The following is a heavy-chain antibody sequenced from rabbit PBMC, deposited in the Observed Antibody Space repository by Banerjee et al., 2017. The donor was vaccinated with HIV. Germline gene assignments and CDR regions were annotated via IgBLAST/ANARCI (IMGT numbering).Heavy chain of an antibody. V-gene: IGHV1S45*01. J-gene: IGHJ4*01. Sequence: QEQLEESGGDLVKPEGSLTLTCTASGFSFSSGYWICWVRQAPGKGLEWIACIYTGSAFITFYASWAKGRFTVSKTSSTTVTLQMTSLTAADTATYFCARSLPNSNYDSGLWGPDTLVTVS. CDR1: GFSFSSGYW. D-gene: IGHD8-1*01. CDR3: ARSLPNSNYDSGL. CDR2: IYTGSAFIT.